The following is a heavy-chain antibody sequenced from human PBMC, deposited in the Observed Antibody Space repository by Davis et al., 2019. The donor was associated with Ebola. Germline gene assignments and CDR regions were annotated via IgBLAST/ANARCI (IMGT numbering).Heavy chain of an antibody. V-gene: IGHV3-53*05. CDR1: GFTVSRSY. CDR2: IYDQST. J-gene: IGHJ4*02. D-gene: IGHD6-19*01. Sequence: PGGSLRLSCAASGFTVSRSYLGWARQAPGKGLEWVSVIYDQSTAYADAVRGRFIISRDKSNNTLYLEMNSLRVDDTAVYYCATTQWLREFDNWGQGTLVTVSS. CDR3: ATTQWLREFDN.